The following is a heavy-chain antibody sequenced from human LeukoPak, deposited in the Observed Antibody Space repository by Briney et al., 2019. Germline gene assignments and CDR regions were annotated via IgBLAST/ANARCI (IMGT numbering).Heavy chain of an antibody. J-gene: IGHJ4*02. D-gene: IGHD2-21*02. V-gene: IGHV3-30*18. CDR1: GFTFSSYG. Sequence: GGSLRLSCAASGFTFSSYGMHWVRQAPGKGLEWVAVIPYDGSNKYYADSVKGRFTISRDNSKNTLYLQMNSLRAEDTAVYYCAKDSIVVVTAPLDYWGQGTLVTVSS. CDR3: AKDSIVVVTAPLDY. CDR2: IPYDGSNK.